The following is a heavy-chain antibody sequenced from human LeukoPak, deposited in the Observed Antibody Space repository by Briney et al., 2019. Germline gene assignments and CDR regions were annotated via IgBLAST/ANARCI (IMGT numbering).Heavy chain of an antibody. J-gene: IGHJ5*02. CDR1: GFTFSSYS. CDR3: ARDLARRERVPAA. V-gene: IGHV3-21*01. CDR2: ISSSSSYT. D-gene: IGHD2-2*01. Sequence: PGGSLRLSCAASGFTFSSYSMNWVRQAPGKGLEWVSSISSSSSYTYYADSVQGGFTISRDKAKNSLYLQMNSLRAEDTAVYYCARDLARRERVPAAWGQGTLVTVSS.